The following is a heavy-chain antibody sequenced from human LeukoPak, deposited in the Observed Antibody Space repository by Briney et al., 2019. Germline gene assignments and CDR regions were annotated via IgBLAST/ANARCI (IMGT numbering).Heavy chain of an antibody. Sequence: GGSLRLSCAASGFSFSIYRMNWVRQAPGKGPEWIAYIHLSGAPIHYAEPVKGRFSISRDNSKNTLYLQMNSLRAEDTAVYYCAKDLDWNSPYNWFDPWGQGTLVTVSS. CDR2: IHLSGAPI. J-gene: IGHJ5*02. D-gene: IGHD1-7*01. CDR3: AKDLDWNSPYNWFDP. V-gene: IGHV3-48*01. CDR1: GFSFSIYR.